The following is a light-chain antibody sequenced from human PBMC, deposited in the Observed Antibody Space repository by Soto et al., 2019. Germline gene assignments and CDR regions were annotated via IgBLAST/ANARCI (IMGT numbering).Light chain of an antibody. Sequence: DIPMTQSPSTLSGSVGDRVTITCRASQTISSWLAWYQQKPGKAPKLLIYKASTLKSGVPSKLSGSGSGTEFALTISSLQPEDFATYYGQHSNSYSEAFGQGTKVELK. CDR2: KAS. V-gene: IGKV1-5*03. CDR1: QTISSW. J-gene: IGKJ1*01. CDR3: QHSNSYSEA.